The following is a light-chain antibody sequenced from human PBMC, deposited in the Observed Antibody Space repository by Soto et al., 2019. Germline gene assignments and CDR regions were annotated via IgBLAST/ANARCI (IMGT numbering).Light chain of an antibody. CDR1: QSISNY. Sequence: DIQMTQSPSSLSASVGDRVTITCRASQSISNYLAWYQQIPGKVPKLLISAASTLQSGVPSRFSGSGSGTDFTLTISSLQPEDVATYYCQTYTNVPAFGGGTKVEIK. CDR3: QTYTNVPA. V-gene: IGKV1-27*01. CDR2: AAS. J-gene: IGKJ4*01.